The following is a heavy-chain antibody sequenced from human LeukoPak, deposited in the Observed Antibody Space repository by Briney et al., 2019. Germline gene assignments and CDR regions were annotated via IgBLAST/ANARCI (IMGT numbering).Heavy chain of an antibody. J-gene: IGHJ2*01. CDR1: GFTFSSYA. Sequence: GGSLRLSCAASGFTFSSYAMHWVRQAPGKGLEWVAVISYDGSNKYYADSVKGRFTISRDNSKNTLYLQMNSLRAEDTAVYYCAREFRKSVGWYFDLWGRGTLVTVSS. CDR2: ISYDGSNK. V-gene: IGHV3-30*04. CDR3: AREFRKSVGWYFDL.